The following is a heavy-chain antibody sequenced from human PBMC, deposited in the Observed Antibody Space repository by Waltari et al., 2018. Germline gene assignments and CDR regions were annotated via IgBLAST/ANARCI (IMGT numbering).Heavy chain of an antibody. CDR2: INWDSSDT. Sequence: EVQLVESGGGLVQPGRSLRLSCAASGFSLEDYSLHWVRQAPGKGLEWVSGINWDSSDTAYADSVKGRFTISRDNAKNSLYLQMNSLRTEDTAFYYCAKDLYSGSDNRIFDFWGQGTLVTVSS. J-gene: IGHJ4*02. CDR3: AKDLYSGSDNRIFDF. V-gene: IGHV3-9*01. CDR1: GFSLEDYS. D-gene: IGHD1-26*01.